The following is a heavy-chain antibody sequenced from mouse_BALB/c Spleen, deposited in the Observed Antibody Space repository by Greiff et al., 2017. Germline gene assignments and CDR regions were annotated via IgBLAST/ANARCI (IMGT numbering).Heavy chain of an antibody. V-gene: IGHV5-6*02. Sequence: DVKLVESGGDLVKPGGSLKLSCAASGFTFSSYGMSWVRQTPDKRLAWVSTISSGGSYTYYPDSVKGRFTISRDNAKNTLYLQMSSLKSEDTAMYYCARHELRNAMDDWGQGTSVTGAS. CDR2: ISSGGSYT. CDR3: ARHELRNAMDD. CDR1: GFTFSSYG. D-gene: IGHD1-1*01. J-gene: IGHJ4*01.